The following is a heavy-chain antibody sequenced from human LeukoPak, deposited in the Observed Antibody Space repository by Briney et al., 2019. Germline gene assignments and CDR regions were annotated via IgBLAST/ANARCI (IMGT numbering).Heavy chain of an antibody. Sequence: SVKVSCKASGGTFISYAISWVRQAPGQGLEWMGGIIPIFGTANYAQKFQGRVTITADESTSTAYMELSSLRSEDTAVYYCARAHCSGGSCYSFYLDYWGQGTLVTVSS. D-gene: IGHD2-15*01. CDR2: IIPIFGTA. V-gene: IGHV1-69*13. CDR3: ARAHCSGGSCYSFYLDY. J-gene: IGHJ4*02. CDR1: GGTFISYA.